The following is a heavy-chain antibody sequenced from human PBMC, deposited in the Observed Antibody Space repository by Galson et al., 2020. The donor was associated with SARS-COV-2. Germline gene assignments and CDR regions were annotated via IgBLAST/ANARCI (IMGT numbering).Heavy chain of an antibody. D-gene: IGHD6-13*01. CDR1: GGSISSSSYY. CDR3: ARGQEGYSSRWYRVFDF. Sequence: SETLSLTCTVSGGSISSSSYYWGWIRQPPGKGLEWIGSIYYSGSTYYNPSLKSRVTISVDTSKNQFSLKVSSVTAADTAVYYCARGQEGYSSRWYRVFDFWGQGTLVTVSS. CDR2: IYYSGST. J-gene: IGHJ4*02. V-gene: IGHV4-39*07.